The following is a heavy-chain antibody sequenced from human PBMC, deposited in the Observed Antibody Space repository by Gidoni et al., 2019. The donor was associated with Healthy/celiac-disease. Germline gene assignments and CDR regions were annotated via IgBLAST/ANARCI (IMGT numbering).Heavy chain of an antibody. V-gene: IGHV3-53*02. D-gene: IGHD3-10*01. CDR2: IYSGGST. Sequence: EVQLVETGGGLIQPGGSLRLSCAASGFTVSSNYMSWVRQAPGKVREWVSVIYSGGSTYYADSVKGRFTISRDNSKNTLYLQMNSLRAEDTAVYYCARGYYGSENDAFDIWGQGTMVTVSS. CDR3: ARGYYGSENDAFDI. CDR1: GFTVSSNY. J-gene: IGHJ3*02.